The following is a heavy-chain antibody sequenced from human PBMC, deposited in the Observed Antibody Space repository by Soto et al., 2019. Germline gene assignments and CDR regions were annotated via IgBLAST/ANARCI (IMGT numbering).Heavy chain of an antibody. V-gene: IGHV1-2*02. J-gene: IGHJ6*02. D-gene: IGHD3-22*01. CDR2: INPNSGGT. Sequence: GASVKVSCKASGYTFTGYYMHWVREAPGQGLEWMGWINPNSGGTNYAQKFQGRVTMTRDTSISTAYMELSRLRSDDTAVYYCARDLTSYYDSINYYYGMDVWGQGTTVTVSS. CDR1: GYTFTGYY. CDR3: ARDLTSYYDSINYYYGMDV.